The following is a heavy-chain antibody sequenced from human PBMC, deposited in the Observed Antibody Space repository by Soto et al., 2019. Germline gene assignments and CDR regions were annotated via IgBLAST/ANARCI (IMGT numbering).Heavy chain of an antibody. CDR1: GGSISSGDYY. CDR3: ARTNYDNVWGSYRFDH. CDR2: ISYSATT. D-gene: IGHD3-16*02. Sequence: QVQLQESGPVLVKPSQTLSLTCTISGGSISSGDYYWSWVRQPPGKGLEWIGYISYSATTYYNPSLKSRVTISADTSKNHFSLKLSSVTAADTAVYYCARTNYDNVWGSYRFDHWGQGTLVTVSS. V-gene: IGHV4-30-4*01. J-gene: IGHJ4*02.